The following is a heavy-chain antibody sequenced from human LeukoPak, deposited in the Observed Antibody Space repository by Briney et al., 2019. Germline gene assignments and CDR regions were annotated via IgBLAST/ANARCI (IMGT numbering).Heavy chain of an antibody. CDR3: ARDKNWKPDY. V-gene: IGHV1-46*01. CDR1: GYSLTTYY. Sequence: ASVKVSCKASGYSLTTYYMHWVRQAPGQGLEWMAIINPSGGSTNYAQKFQGRVTMTTDTSTSTVYMELRSLRSDDTAVYYCARDKNWKPDYWGQGTLVTVSS. J-gene: IGHJ4*02. D-gene: IGHD1-1*01. CDR2: INPSGGST.